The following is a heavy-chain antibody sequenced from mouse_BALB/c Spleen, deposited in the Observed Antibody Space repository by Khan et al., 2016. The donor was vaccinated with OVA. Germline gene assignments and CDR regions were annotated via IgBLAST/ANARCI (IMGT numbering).Heavy chain of an antibody. V-gene: IGHV1S135*01. CDR1: GYSFTSYY. D-gene: IGHD1-1*01. Sequence: VQLQQSGPELMKPGASVKISCKASGYSFTSYYLHWVKQSHGRTLEWIGYIDPFNGGTTYNQKFKGKATLTVDKSSSTAYMHLSSLTSEDSAVYYCARHGSTTWFAYWGQGTRVTVSA. J-gene: IGHJ3*01. CDR3: ARHGSTTWFAY. CDR2: IDPFNGGT.